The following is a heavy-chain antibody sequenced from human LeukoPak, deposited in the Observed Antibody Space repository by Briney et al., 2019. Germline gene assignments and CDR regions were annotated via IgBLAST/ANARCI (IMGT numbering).Heavy chain of an antibody. CDR1: GGTFSSYA. CDR2: IIPIFGTA. Sequence: GSSVKVSCKASGGTFSSYAISWVRQAPGQGLEWMGGIIPIFGTANYAQKLQGRVTMTTDTSTSTAYMELRSLRSDDTAVYYCARVGITYYYDSSGYYPRHGAFDIWGQGTMVTVSS. V-gene: IGHV1-69*05. D-gene: IGHD3-22*01. CDR3: ARVGITYYYDSSGYYPRHGAFDI. J-gene: IGHJ3*02.